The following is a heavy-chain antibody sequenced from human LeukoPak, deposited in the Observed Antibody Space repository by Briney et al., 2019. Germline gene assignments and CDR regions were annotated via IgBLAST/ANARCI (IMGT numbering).Heavy chain of an antibody. V-gene: IGHV3-23*01. Sequence: GGSLRLSCAASGFRFSSYGMSWVRQAPGKGLEWVSAISGSGGSTYYADSVKGRFTISRDNSNNTLYLQMNSLRAEDTAVYYCAKVVVGTVIVVASSNFYYYYMDVWGKGTTVTISS. D-gene: IGHD3-22*01. CDR3: AKVVVGTVIVVASSNFYYYYMDV. CDR1: GFRFSSYG. J-gene: IGHJ6*03. CDR2: ISGSGGST.